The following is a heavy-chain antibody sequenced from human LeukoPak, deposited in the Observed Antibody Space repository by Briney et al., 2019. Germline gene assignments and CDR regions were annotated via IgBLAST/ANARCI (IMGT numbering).Heavy chain of an antibody. CDR2: IIPIFGSA. CDR1: GGSASSYA. D-gene: IGHD6-6*01. CDR3: AKSPVAARPDYFQFMDV. Sequence: GASVKVSCKTSGGSASSYAINWVRQAPGQGLEWMGGIIPIFGSAKYAQKFQGRVTITTDESTTTVYMELSSLRSEDTPVFYCAKSPVAARPDYFQFMDVWGTGTTVTVSS. J-gene: IGHJ6*03. V-gene: IGHV1-69*05.